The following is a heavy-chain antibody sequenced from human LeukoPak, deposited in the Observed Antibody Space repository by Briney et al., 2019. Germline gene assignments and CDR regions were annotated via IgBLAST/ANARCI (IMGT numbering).Heavy chain of an antibody. D-gene: IGHD3-16*02. CDR1: GFTVSSNY. V-gene: IGHV3-66*01. J-gene: IGHJ4*02. CDR3: ARAGSYRFDY. Sequence: PGGSLRLSCAASGFTVSSNYMSWVRQAPGKGLEWVSVIYSGGSTYYADSVKGRFTVSRDNAKNTLYLQMNSLGVEDTAIYYCARAGSYRFDYWGPGTQVTVSS. CDR2: IYSGGST.